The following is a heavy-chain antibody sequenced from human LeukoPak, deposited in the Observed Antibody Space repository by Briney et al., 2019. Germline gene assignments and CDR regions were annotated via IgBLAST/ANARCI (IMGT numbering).Heavy chain of an antibody. CDR2: ISSSSSTI. CDR1: GFTFSSYS. Sequence: GGSLRLSCAASGFTFSSYSMNWVRQAPGKGLEWVSYISSSSSTIYYADSVKGRFTISRDNAKNSLYLQMSSLRAEDTAVYYCARVRLRLGELSLHFDYWGQGTLVTVSS. J-gene: IGHJ4*02. V-gene: IGHV3-48*01. CDR3: ARVRLRLGELSLHFDY. D-gene: IGHD3-16*02.